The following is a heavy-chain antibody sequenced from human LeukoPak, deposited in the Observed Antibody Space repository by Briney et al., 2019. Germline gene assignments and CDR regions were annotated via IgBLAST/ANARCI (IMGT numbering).Heavy chain of an antibody. CDR3: ARSGYMWGFDP. CDR2: INPNSGGT. Sequence: ASVKVSCKASGYTFTRYYMHWVRQAPGQGLEWMGWINPNSGGTNYAQKFQGRVTMTRDTSISTAYMELTRLTSDDTAVYYCARSGYMWGFDPWGQGTLVTVSP. CDR1: GYTFTRYY. V-gene: IGHV1-2*02. D-gene: IGHD5-12*01. J-gene: IGHJ5*02.